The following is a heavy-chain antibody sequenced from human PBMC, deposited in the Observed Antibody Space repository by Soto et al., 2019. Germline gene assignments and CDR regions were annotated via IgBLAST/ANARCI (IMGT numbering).Heavy chain of an antibody. CDR2: INHSGRT. J-gene: IGHJ4*02. V-gene: IGHV4-34*01. CDR1: DGSFSTYY. D-gene: IGHD3-9*01. Sequence: PSETLSLTCAVYDGSFSTYYWSWIRQPPGKGLEWIGEINHSGRTNYKSSLKSRITISVDTSKNQFSLKLSSVTAADTAVYYCAGAARYYDILTGYSRSSFLDYWGQGTLVTVSS. CDR3: AGAARYYDILTGYSRSSFLDY.